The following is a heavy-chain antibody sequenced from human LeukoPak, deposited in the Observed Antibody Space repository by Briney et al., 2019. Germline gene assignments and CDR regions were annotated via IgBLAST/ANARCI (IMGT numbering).Heavy chain of an antibody. V-gene: IGHV3-53*04. CDR2: VSGGGDT. CDR3: ARDSSDGYYYVGTDS. D-gene: IGHD5-24*01. CDR1: GFTVGSSY. Sequence: GGSLRLSCAASGFTVGSSYMNWIRQASGKGLEWVSLVSGGGDTFYADSVKGRFTISRHSSTNTLYLDMDSLKPEDPAVYFCARDSSDGYYYVGTDSWGQGTLVTVSS. J-gene: IGHJ4*02.